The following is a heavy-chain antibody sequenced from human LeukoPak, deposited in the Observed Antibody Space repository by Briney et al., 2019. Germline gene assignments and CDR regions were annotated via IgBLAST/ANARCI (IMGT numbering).Heavy chain of an antibody. J-gene: IGHJ3*02. V-gene: IGHV3-9*02. CDR2: ISWNSITI. Sequence: PGRSLRLSCAASGFTSHDSAMHWVRQPPGKGLEWVSGISWNSITIIYADSVRGRFTISGDNAKNSLYLQMNSLRAEDTALYYCVRRGQVGAFDIWGQGTMVTISS. D-gene: IGHD3-10*01. CDR1: GFTSHDSA. CDR3: VRRGQVGAFDI.